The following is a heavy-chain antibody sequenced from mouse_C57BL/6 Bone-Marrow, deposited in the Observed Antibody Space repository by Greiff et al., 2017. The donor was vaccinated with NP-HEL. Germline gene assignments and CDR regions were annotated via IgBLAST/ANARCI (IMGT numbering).Heavy chain of an antibody. CDR2: IYPRSGNT. D-gene: IGHD3-3*01. V-gene: IGHV1-81*01. CDR3: ARPGDY. CDR1: GYTFTSYG. J-gene: IGHJ3*01. Sequence: VQRVESGAELARPGASVKLSCKASGYTFTSYGISWVKQRTGQGLEWIGEIYPRSGNTYYNEKFKGKATLTADKSSSTAYMELRSLPSEDSAVYFCARPGDYWGQGTLVTVSA.